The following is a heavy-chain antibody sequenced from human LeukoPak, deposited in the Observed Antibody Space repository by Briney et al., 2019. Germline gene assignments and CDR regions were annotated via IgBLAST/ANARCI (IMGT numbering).Heavy chain of an antibody. CDR3: AREKEEWLVFDY. Sequence: ASVKVSCKASGYTFTSYGISWVRQAPGQVLEWMGWISAYNGNTNYAQKLQGRVTMTTDTSTSTAYMELRSLRSDDTAVYYCAREKEEWLVFDYWGQGTLVTVSS. CDR1: GYTFTSYG. V-gene: IGHV1-18*01. D-gene: IGHD6-19*01. CDR2: ISAYNGNT. J-gene: IGHJ4*02.